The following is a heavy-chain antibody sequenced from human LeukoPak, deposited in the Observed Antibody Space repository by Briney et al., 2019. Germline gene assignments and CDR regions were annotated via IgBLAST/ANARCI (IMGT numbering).Heavy chain of an antibody. J-gene: IGHJ3*02. CDR3: ARRLVAVAGTGPRFAFDI. CDR1: GGSFSGYY. Sequence: SETLSLTCAVDGGSFSGYYWSWIRQPPGKGLEWIGEINHSGSTNYNPSLKSRVTISVDTSKNQFSLKLSSVTAADTAVYYCARRLVAVAGTGPRFAFDIWGQGTMVTVSS. CDR2: INHSGST. V-gene: IGHV4-34*01. D-gene: IGHD6-19*01.